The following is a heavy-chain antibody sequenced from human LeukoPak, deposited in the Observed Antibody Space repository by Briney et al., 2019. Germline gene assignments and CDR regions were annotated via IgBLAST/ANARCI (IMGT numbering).Heavy chain of an antibody. CDR3: ARGNGGSSEFDY. J-gene: IGHJ4*02. D-gene: IGHD4-23*01. Sequence: PSQTLSLTCTVSGGSISSGTNFWTWIRQPDGKGLEWIGRIDSRGSTYYNPSLRSRITISLDTSKNQFSLTLSSVTAADTAMYYCARGNGGSSEFDYWGQGTLVTVSS. CDR1: GGSISSGTNF. V-gene: IGHV4-61*02. CDR2: IDSRGST.